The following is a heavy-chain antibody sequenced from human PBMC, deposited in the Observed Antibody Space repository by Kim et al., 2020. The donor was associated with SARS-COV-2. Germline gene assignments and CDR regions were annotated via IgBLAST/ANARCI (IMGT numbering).Heavy chain of an antibody. Sequence: SETLSLTCTVSGGSISSGDYYWSWIRQPPGKGLEWIGYIYYSGSTYYNPSLKSRVTISVDTSKNQFSLKLSSVTAADTAVYYCARARATSITIFGVVIVHNFDYGRQGTLVTVSS. CDR3: ARARATSITIFGVVIVHNFDY. CDR2: IYYSGST. J-gene: IGHJ4*02. V-gene: IGHV4-30-4*01. D-gene: IGHD3-3*01. CDR1: GGSISSGDYY.